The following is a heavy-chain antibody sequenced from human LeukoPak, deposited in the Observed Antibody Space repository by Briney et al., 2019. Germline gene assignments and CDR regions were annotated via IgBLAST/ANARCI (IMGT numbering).Heavy chain of an antibody. CDR2: INHSGST. Sequence: GSLRLSCAASGFTFSNAWMSWIRQPPGKGLEWIGEINHSGSTNYNPSLKSRVTISVDTSKNQFSLKLSSVTAADTAVYYCARGSRSTGWYLGSAWFDPWGQGTLVTVSS. CDR3: ARGSRSTGWYLGSAWFDP. V-gene: IGHV4-34*01. CDR1: GFTFSNAW. D-gene: IGHD6-19*01. J-gene: IGHJ5*02.